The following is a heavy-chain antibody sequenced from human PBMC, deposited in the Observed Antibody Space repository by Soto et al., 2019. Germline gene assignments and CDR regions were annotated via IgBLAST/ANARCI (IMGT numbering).Heavy chain of an antibody. CDR1: GGSFSGYY. CDR2: INHSGST. V-gene: IGHV4-34*01. Sequence: SETLSLTCAVYGGSFSGYYWSWIRQPPGKGLEWVGEINHSGSTNYNPSLKSRVTISVDTSKNQFSLKLSSVTAADTAVYYCASSYRGSWYPSDYWGQGTLVTVSS. CDR3: ASSYRGSWYPSDY. J-gene: IGHJ4*02. D-gene: IGHD6-13*01.